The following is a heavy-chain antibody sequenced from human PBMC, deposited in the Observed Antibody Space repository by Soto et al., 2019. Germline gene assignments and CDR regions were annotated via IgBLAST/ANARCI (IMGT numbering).Heavy chain of an antibody. CDR3: AGTSSLHWYYMDV. CDR1: GDSVSSNSAA. CDR2: TYYRSRWYN. J-gene: IGHJ6*03. D-gene: IGHD1-7*01. V-gene: IGHV6-1*01. Sequence: SQTLSLTCAISGDSVSSNSAAWNWIRQSPSRGLEWLGRTYYRSRWYNDYAVSVRSRITVNADTSKNQFSLHLNSVTPEDTAVYYCAGTSSLHWYYMDVWDKGTPVTV.